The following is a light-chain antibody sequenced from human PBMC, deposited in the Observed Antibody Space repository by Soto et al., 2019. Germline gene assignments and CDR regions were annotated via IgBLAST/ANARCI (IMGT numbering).Light chain of an antibody. CDR3: MQSTQLPPT. CDR1: ESVSSK. V-gene: IGKV3-15*01. Sequence: EIVMTQSPATLSVSPGERATLSCRASESVSSKLVWYQKKPGQAPRLLIHDASTRATGIPARFSGSGSGTDFTLKISRVEAEDVGVYYCMQSTQLPPTFGQGTHWRL. CDR2: DAS. J-gene: IGKJ5*01.